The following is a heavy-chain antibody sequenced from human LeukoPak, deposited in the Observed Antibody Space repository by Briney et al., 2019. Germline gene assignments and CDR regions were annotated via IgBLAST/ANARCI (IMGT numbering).Heavy chain of an antibody. CDR2: IIPIFGTA. V-gene: IGHV1-69*13. Sequence: SVKVSCKASGGTFSSYAISWVRQAPGQGLEWMGGIIPIFGTANYAQKFQGRVTITADESTSTAYMELSSLRSEDTAVYYCARVVMITFGGVIDPYYFDYWGQGTLVTVSS. CDR1: GGTFSSYA. D-gene: IGHD3-16*02. J-gene: IGHJ4*02. CDR3: ARVVMITFGGVIDPYYFDY.